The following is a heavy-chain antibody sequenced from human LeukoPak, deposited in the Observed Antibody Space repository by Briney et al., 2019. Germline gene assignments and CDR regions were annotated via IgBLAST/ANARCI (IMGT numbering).Heavy chain of an antibody. CDR1: GFTFSSYG. J-gene: IGHJ3*02. CDR2: IWYDGSNK. V-gene: IGHV3-33*01. Sequence: GGSLRLSCAASGFTFSSYGMHWVRQAPGKGLEWVAVIWYDGSNKYYADSVKGRFTISRDNSKNTLYLQMNSLRAEDTAVYYCASPLGDNAFDIWGQGTVVTASS. D-gene: IGHD5-24*01. CDR3: ASPLGDNAFDI.